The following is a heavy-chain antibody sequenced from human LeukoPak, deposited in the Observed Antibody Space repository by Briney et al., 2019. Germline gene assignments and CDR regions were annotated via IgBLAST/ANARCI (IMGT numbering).Heavy chain of an antibody. V-gene: IGHV3-74*01. CDR3: ARDYSNYGDFDY. D-gene: IGHD4-11*01. CDR1: GFTFSSYS. J-gene: IGHJ4*02. CDR2: INSDGSST. Sequence: GGSLRLSCAASGFTFSSYSMHWVRQAPGKGLVWVSRINSDGSSTSYADSVKGRFTISRDNAKNTLYLQMSSLRAEDTAVYYCARDYSNYGDFDYWGQGTLVTVSS.